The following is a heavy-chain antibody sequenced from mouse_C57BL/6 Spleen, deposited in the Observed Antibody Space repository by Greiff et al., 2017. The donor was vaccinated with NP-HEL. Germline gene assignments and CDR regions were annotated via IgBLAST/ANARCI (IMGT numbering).Heavy chain of an antibody. CDR1: GYAFSSPW. CDR3: ARWDYGSSLFAY. D-gene: IGHD1-1*01. CDR2: IYPGDGDT. V-gene: IGHV1-82*01. Sequence: VQLQQSGPELVKPGASVKISCKASGYAFSSPWMNWVKQRPGKGLEWIGRIYPGDGDTNYNGKFKGKATQTADKATSTDDMQRSSLTSEDSAVYFGARWDYGSSLFAYWGQGTLVTVSA. J-gene: IGHJ3*01.